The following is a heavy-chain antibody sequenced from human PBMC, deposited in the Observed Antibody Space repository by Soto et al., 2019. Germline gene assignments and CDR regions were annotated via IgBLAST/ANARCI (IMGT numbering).Heavy chain of an antibody. Sequence: EVQLLESGGALYRPGGPLNPPCATLGSPLSSFPMVWVRQPAERGLDWSASISNNGDTAYYAASVKGRFTISRGNSENTLYLQMNGLRADDTALYFCAKSRVFIGAIVTLLDSWGQGTQVTVSS. J-gene: IGHJ4*02. CDR1: GSPLSSFP. V-gene: IGHV3-23*01. CDR3: AKSRVFIGAIVTLLDS. D-gene: IGHD3-16*02. CDR2: ISNNGDTA.